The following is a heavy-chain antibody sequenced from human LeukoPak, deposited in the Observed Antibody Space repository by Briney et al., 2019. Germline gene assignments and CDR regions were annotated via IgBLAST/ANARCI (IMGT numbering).Heavy chain of an antibody. Sequence: GGSLRLSCAVSGLYFSNYWMHWVRQAPGKGLVWVARTNLHGSTLDYADSVKGRFTISRDNVKNTLFLQMNSLRVEDTAVYYCASAYTYVRLGDHWGQGTLVTVSS. CDR3: ASAYTYVRLGDH. CDR1: GLYFSNYW. V-gene: IGHV3-74*01. D-gene: IGHD3-16*01. CDR2: TNLHGSTL. J-gene: IGHJ4*02.